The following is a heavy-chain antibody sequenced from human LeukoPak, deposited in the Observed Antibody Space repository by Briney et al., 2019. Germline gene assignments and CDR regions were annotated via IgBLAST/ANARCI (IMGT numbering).Heavy chain of an antibody. J-gene: IGHJ4*02. V-gene: IGHV3-33*01. CDR1: GFSFSTYG. D-gene: IGHD3-22*01. CDR2: IWYDASGQ. Sequence: PGRSLRLSSAASGFSFSTYGMHWVRRAPGKGLGWVAIIWYDASGQHYADSVKGRFTISRDTSKNTLYLQMNSLRAEDTAVYFCARDSLYDDNGYYHYFDYWGQGTLVTVSS. CDR3: ARDSLYDDNGYYHYFDY.